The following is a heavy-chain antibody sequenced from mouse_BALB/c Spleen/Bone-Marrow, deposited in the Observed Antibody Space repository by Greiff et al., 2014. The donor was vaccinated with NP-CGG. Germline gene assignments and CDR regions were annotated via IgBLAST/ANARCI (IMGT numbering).Heavy chain of an antibody. Sequence: QVQLQQSGAELVKPGASVKLSCKASGYTFTSYWMHWVKQRPGQGLEWIGEIDPSDSYTNYNQKFKGKATLTVDKSSSTAYMQLSNLTSEVSAVYYYTSYDGYDEGCTYWGQGLWSLSLQ. CDR3: TSYDGYDEGCTY. CDR2: IDPSDSYT. CDR1: GYTFTSYW. J-gene: IGHJ3*01. V-gene: IGHV1-69*02. D-gene: IGHD2-2*01.